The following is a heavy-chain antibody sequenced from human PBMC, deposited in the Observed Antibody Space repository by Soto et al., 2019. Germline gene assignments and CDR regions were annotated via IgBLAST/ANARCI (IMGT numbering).Heavy chain of an antibody. CDR3: ARTAQDIYYYYGMDV. Sequence: QVQLVESGGGVVQPGRSLRLSCAASGFTFSSYGMHWVRQAPGKGLEWVAVIWYDGSNKYYADSVKGRFTISRDNSKRTLYLQMNSLRAEDTAVYYCARTAQDIYYYYGMDVWGQGTTVTVSS. V-gene: IGHV3-33*01. J-gene: IGHJ6*02. D-gene: IGHD2-15*01. CDR2: IWYDGSNK. CDR1: GFTFSSYG.